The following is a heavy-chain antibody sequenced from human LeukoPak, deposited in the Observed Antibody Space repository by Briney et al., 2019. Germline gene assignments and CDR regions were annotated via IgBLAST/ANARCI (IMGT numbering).Heavy chain of an antibody. D-gene: IGHD4-17*01. CDR1: DYSISNGYY. Sequence: PSETLSLTCTVSDYSISNGYYWGWIRQPPGKGLEWIATIYYDGRTYYNSSLQSRVTISGDTSKNQVSLRLTSVTAADTAVYYCARTTELSWFDPWGQGTLVTVSS. J-gene: IGHJ5*02. CDR3: ARTTELSWFDP. V-gene: IGHV4-38-2*02. CDR2: IYYDGRT.